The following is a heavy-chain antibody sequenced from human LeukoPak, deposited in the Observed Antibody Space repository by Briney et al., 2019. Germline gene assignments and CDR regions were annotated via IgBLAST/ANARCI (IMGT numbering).Heavy chain of an antibody. D-gene: IGHD3-22*01. J-gene: IGHJ4*02. CDR1: GFTVSSNY. Sequence: GSLRLSCAASGFTVSSNYMSWVRPAPGKGLEWVSVIYSGGSTYYADSVKGRFTISRDNSKNTLYLQMNSLRAEDTAVYYCAFTDSSGSFDYWGQGTLVTVSS. V-gene: IGHV3-66*01. CDR2: IYSGGST. CDR3: AFTDSSGSFDY.